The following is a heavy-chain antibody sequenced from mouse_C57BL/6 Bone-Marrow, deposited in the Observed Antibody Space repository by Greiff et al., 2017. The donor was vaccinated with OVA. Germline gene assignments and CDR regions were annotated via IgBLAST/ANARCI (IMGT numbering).Heavy chain of an antibody. CDR1: GFNIKNTY. CDR3: ARRHGSRRYYFDY. Sequence: EVMLVESVAELVRPGASVKLSCTASGFNIKNTYMHWVKQRPEQGLEWIGRIDPANGNTKYAPKFQGKATITADTSSNTAYLQLSSLTSEDTAIYYCARRHGSRRYYFDYWGQGTTLTVSS. J-gene: IGHJ2*01. V-gene: IGHV14-3*01. D-gene: IGHD1-1*01. CDR2: IDPANGNT.